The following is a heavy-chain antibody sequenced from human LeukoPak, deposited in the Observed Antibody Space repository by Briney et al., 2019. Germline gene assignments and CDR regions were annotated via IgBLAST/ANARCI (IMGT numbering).Heavy chain of an antibody. V-gene: IGHV1-69*06. Sequence: GASVKVSCKASGGTFSSYAISWVRQAPGQGLEWMGGIIPIFGTANYAQKFQGRVTITGDKSTSTAYMELSSLRSEDMAVYYCARSVTYYDYVWGSYRHNDAFDIWGQGTMVTVSS. CDR3: ARSVTYYDYVWGSYRHNDAFDI. J-gene: IGHJ3*02. D-gene: IGHD3-16*02. CDR2: IIPIFGTA. CDR1: GGTFSSYA.